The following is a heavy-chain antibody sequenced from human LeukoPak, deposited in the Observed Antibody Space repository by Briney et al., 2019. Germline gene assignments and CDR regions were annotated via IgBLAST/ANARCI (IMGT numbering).Heavy chain of an antibody. J-gene: IGHJ6*03. CDR1: GFTFGDYA. CDR3: TREGNVFWSGYYSDYYYYMDV. Sequence: GGSLRLSCTASGFTFGDYAMSWVRQAPGKGLEWVGFIRSKAYGGTTEYAASVKGRFTISRDDSKSIAYLQMNSLKTEDIAVYYCTREGNVFWSGYYSDYYYYMDVWGKGTTVTVSS. D-gene: IGHD3-3*01. CDR2: IRSKAYGGTT. V-gene: IGHV3-49*04.